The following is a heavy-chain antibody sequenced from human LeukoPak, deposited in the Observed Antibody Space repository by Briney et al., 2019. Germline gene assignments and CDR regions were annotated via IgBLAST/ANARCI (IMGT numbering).Heavy chain of an antibody. V-gene: IGHV1-2*02. D-gene: IGHD5-12*01. CDR3: ARGLLDSGYGLFDY. J-gene: IGHJ4*02. CDR2: MNPNSGGT. Sequence: ASVKVSCKASGYTFTDYYLHWGRQAPGVGLEWMGWMNPNSGGTNYAQKFQGRVTMTRDTSISTAYMELSPLRSDDKAVDYCARGLLDSGYGLFDYWGQGTLVTVCS. CDR1: GYTFTDYY.